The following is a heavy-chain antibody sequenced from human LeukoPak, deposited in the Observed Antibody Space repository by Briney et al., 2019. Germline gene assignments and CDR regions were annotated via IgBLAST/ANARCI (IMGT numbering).Heavy chain of an antibody. D-gene: IGHD3-10*01. V-gene: IGHV4-34*01. Sequence: SETLSLTCAVYGGSFSSHYWSWIRQPPGKGLEWIGEINHSGSTNYNPSLKSRVTISVDTSKNQFSLKLSSVTAADTAVYYCARAPEDGFYGSGSYADYWGQGTLVTVSS. CDR1: GGSFSSHY. CDR3: ARAPEDGFYGSGSYADY. CDR2: INHSGST. J-gene: IGHJ4*02.